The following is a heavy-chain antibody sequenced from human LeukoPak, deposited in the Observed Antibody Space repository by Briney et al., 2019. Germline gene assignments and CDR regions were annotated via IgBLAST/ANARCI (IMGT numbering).Heavy chain of an antibody. CDR1: GFTFSSNY. D-gene: IGHD2-2*01. Sequence: GGSLRLSCAASGFTFSSNYMSWVRQAPGKGLEWVSVIYSGGSTYYADSVKGRFTISRDNAKNSLYLQMNSLRAEDTAVYYCARDHCSSTSCYFTGYYYYGMDVWGQGTTVTVSS. V-gene: IGHV3-53*01. J-gene: IGHJ6*02. CDR3: ARDHCSSTSCYFTGYYYYGMDV. CDR2: IYSGGST.